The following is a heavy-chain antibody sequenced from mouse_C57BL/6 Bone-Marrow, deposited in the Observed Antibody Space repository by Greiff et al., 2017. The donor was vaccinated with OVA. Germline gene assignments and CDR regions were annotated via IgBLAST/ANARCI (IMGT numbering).Heavy chain of an antibody. V-gene: IGHV1-39*01. D-gene: IGHD1-1*01. CDR2: INPNYGTT. J-gene: IGHJ1*03. CDR1: GYSFTDYN. CDR3: ARDYYGSSPQYFDV. Sequence: LQESGPELVKPGASVKISCKASGYSFTDYNMNWVKQSNGKSLEWIGVINPNYGTTSYNQKFKGKATLTVDQSSSTAYMQLNSLTSEDSAVYYCARDYYGSSPQYFDVWGTGTTVTVSS.